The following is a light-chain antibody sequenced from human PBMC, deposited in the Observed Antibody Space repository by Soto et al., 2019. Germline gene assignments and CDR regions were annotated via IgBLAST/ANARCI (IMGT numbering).Light chain of an antibody. CDR2: SAS. V-gene: IGKV3-15*01. CDR3: QQRSNWPPIT. Sequence: EIVMTQSPATLSVSPGERATLSCRASQSVSSNLAWYQQKPGQAPRPLIYSASTRATGIPARFSGSGSGTDFTLTISSLEPEDFAVYYCQQRSNWPPITFGQGTRLEI. J-gene: IGKJ5*01. CDR1: QSVSSN.